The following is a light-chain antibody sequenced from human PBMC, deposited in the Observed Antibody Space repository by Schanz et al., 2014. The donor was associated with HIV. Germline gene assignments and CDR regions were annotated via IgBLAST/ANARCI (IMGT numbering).Light chain of an antibody. CDR1: TSTLERTP. J-gene: IGLJ2*01. Sequence: QSLLTQPPSVSGTPGQSVTISCSGSTSTLERTPVDWYQHLLGTAPRLLIRNNDVRPSGVTDRFSGSKSGTSASLVISGLQSEDEADYFCATWDISRNGPVFGGGTKVTVL. CDR3: ATWDISRNGPV. CDR2: NND. V-gene: IGLV1-44*01.